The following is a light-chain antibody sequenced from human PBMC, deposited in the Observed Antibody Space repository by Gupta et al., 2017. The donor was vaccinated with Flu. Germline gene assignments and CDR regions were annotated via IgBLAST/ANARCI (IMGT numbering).Light chain of an antibody. CDR1: QGISNY. CDR3: QKYDSVPFT. V-gene: IGKV1-27*01. J-gene: IGKJ3*01. Sequence: GDRVSITCRASQGISNYLAWYQQKPGKVPKLLIYAASTLQSGVPSRFSGSGSGTDFTLTVSSLQPEDVATYYCQKYDSVPFTFGPGTKVDIK. CDR2: AAS.